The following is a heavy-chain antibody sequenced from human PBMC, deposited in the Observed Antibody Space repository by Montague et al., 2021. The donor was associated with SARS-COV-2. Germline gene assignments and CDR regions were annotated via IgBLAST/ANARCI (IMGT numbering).Heavy chain of an antibody. Sequence: SETLSLTCTVSGGSITGYYWSWLRRPPGQGLERIAYIYDGGAVNYNPSLGRRVTISTDTSKNQLSLKVNSVTAADTAVYYCVRDHPYGGPRGAYDIWGQGTVVTVSS. CDR1: GGSITGYY. V-gene: IGHV4-59*01. D-gene: IGHD4-23*01. CDR2: IYDGGAV. J-gene: IGHJ3*02. CDR3: VRDHPYGGPRGAYDI.